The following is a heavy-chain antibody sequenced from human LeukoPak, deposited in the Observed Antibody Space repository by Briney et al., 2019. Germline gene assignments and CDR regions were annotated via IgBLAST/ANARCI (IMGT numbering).Heavy chain of an antibody. CDR1: GFTFSDYY. J-gene: IGHJ4*02. Sequence: GGSLRLSCAASGFTFSDYYMNWIRQAPGKGLEWVSFISSSSFVNSGGRHTNYADSVKGRFTISRDNAKNSLYLQMNSLRDEDTAVYYCAREHVIEGFDYWGQGTLVTVSS. D-gene: IGHD3-10*01. CDR3: AREHVIEGFDY. CDR2: ISSSSFVNSGGRHT. V-gene: IGHV3-11*06.